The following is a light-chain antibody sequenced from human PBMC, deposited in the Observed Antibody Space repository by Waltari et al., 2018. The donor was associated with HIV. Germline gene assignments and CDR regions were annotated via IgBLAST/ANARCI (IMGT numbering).Light chain of an antibody. CDR3: YSIDGSGHYRV. V-gene: IGLV3-10*01. J-gene: IGLJ2*01. CDR1: ALPKRF. CDR2: EDN. Sequence: SYELTQPPSVSVSPGQTARITCSGDALPKRFAYWYQQKSGRAPVLVIYEDNTRPSGLPERFSATNSGTVATLTISGAQVDDEADYYCYSIDGSGHYRVFGGGTKLTVL.